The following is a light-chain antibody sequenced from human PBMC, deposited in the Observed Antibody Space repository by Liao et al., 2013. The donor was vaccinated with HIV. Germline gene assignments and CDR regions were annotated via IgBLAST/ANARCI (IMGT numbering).Light chain of an antibody. Sequence: SYELTQPPSVSVAPGKTATIICEGSSLGRRSVHWYRQKPGRAPVLVIYSDSDRPSGIPARFSGSNFGTAASLTINTVEAGDEADYYCQVWDSDSDQVVFGGGTKLTVL. V-gene: IGLV3-21*04. CDR3: QVWDSDSDQVV. CDR1: SLGRRS. CDR2: SDS. J-gene: IGLJ2*01.